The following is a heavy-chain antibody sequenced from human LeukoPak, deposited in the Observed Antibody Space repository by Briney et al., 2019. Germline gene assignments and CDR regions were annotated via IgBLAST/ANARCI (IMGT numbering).Heavy chain of an antibody. D-gene: IGHD3-3*01. CDR2: IYPGDSDT. CDR1: GYSFTSYW. V-gene: IGHV5-51*01. Sequence: GDSLKISCKGSGYSFTSYWIGWVRQMPGKGLEWMGIIYPGDSDTRYSPSFQGQVTISADKSISTAYLQWSSLKASDTAMYYCARGGEYDFWSGYHPMAAFDIWGQGTMVTVSS. J-gene: IGHJ3*02. CDR3: ARGGEYDFWSGYHPMAAFDI.